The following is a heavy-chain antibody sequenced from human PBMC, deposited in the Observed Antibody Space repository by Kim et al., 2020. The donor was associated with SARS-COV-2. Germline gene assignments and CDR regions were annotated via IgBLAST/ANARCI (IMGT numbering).Heavy chain of an antibody. D-gene: IGHD6-19*01. V-gene: IGHV4-59*01. J-gene: IGHJ4*02. CDR3: ARSYSSGWPTDY. Sequence: NHNPPLKSRVTISVDTSKNQFSLKLSSVTAADTAVYYCARSYSSGWPTDYWGQGTLVTVSS.